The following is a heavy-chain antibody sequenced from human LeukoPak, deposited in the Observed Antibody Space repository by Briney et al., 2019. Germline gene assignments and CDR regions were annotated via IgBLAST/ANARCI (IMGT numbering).Heavy chain of an antibody. V-gene: IGHV3-33*01. D-gene: IGHD6-13*01. CDR3: AREESSSWLYFDY. J-gene: IGHJ4*02. CDR1: GFTFSSYG. CDR2: IWYDGSNK. Sequence: PGRSLRLSCAASGFTFSSYGMHWVRQAPGKGLEWVAVIWYDGSNKYYADSVKGRFTISRDNSKNTLYLQMNSLRAEDTAVYYCAREESSSWLYFDYWGQGTLVTVSS.